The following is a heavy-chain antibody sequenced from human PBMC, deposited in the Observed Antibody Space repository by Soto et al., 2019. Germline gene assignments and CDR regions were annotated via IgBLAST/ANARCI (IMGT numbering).Heavy chain of an antibody. D-gene: IGHD5-12*01. Sequence: SETLSLTCTVSGGSVNSGDYYWTWVRQPPGKGLEWIGYIYYDGNSQHNPSLKSRVTMSIDTSKNQFSLNLSSVTAADTAVYYCARDRRWLPRGPNNWLDLWGQGTQVTVSS. J-gene: IGHJ5*02. CDR1: GGSVNSGDYY. CDR2: IYYDGNS. CDR3: ARDRRWLPRGPNNWLDL. V-gene: IGHV4-30-4*01.